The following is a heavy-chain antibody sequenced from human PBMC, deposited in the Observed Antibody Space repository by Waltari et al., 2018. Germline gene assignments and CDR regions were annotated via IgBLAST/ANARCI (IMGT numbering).Heavy chain of an antibody. CDR2: ISSSSTYI. D-gene: IGHD6-19*01. CDR3: ASLSQYRIDY. V-gene: IGHV3-21*01. J-gene: IGHJ4*02. CDR1: GFTFSNYS. Sequence: EAQLVESGVGLVKPGGSRRLACAASGFTFSNYSTNWVRQAPGKGLEWVSSISSSSTYIYYADSLKGRFTISRDNAKSSLYLQMNSLRAEDTAVYYCASLSQYRIDYWGQGTLVTVSS.